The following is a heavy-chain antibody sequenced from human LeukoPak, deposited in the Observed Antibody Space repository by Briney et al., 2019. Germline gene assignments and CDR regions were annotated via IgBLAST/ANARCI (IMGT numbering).Heavy chain of an antibody. D-gene: IGHD3-9*01. CDR2: IRTTAEGAKYA. J-gene: IGHJ4*02. CDR1: GFSFTDYP. V-gene: IGHV3-48*02. Sequence: GGSLRLSCATSGFSFTDYPMNCVRQAPGKGLEWISNIRTTAEGAKYAYYADSVEGRVTISRDDGKNTLYLHMNSLRDDDTAVYYCATDQRYAFDYWGQGILVTVSS. CDR3: ATDQRYAFDY.